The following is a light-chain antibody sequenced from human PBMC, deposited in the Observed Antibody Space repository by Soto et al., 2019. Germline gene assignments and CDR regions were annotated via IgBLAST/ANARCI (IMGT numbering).Light chain of an antibody. CDR3: QQRSDWPLT. CDR1: LSVSSSY. CDR2: DAS. V-gene: IGKV3D-20*02. J-gene: IGKJ4*01. Sequence: ESVFTQSPATLSLSPGERATLSCGASLSVSSSYLAWYQQKPGLAPRLLIYDASSRATGIPDRFSGSGSGTDFTLTISSLEPEDFAVYYCQQRSDWPLTFGGGTKVDIK.